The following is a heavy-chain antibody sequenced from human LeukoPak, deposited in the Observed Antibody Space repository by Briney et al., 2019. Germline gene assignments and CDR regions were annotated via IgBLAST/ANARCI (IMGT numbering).Heavy chain of an antibody. CDR3: VRDRSMAFDY. Sequence: SQTLSVTCAISGDSVLSISAGWNWIRQSPSRGLEWLGRTYYRSKWYNDYAISVKSRVTISPDTSKNHFSLHLKSVTPEDTAVYYCVRDRSMAFDYWGQGTLVTVSS. V-gene: IGHV6-1*01. J-gene: IGHJ4*02. D-gene: IGHD5-24*01. CDR1: GDSVLSISAG. CDR2: TYYRSKWYN.